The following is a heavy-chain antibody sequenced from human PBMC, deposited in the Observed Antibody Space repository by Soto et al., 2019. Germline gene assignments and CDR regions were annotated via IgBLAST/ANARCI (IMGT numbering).Heavy chain of an antibody. Sequence: HVKLQESGPGLVKPSETLSLTCTVSGGAISSYSWSWSRQSPGKGLEWIWYIYYSGSINHTSSLRSLITISVDTSRNQFSLRLKSVTAADTAVYYCARDLLIGASRYGMDVWGQGTTVIVSS. D-gene: IGHD3-9*01. CDR2: IYYSGSI. CDR3: ARDLLIGASRYGMDV. CDR1: GGAISSYS. V-gene: IGHV4-59*01. J-gene: IGHJ6*02.